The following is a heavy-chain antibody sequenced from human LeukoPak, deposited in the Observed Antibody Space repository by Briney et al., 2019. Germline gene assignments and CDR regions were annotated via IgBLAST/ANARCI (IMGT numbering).Heavy chain of an antibody. CDR3: ARVFRGAVTSNWFDP. CDR1: GDSISDFS. J-gene: IGHJ5*02. D-gene: IGHD3-3*01. Sequence: SETLSLTCTVSGDSISDFSWTWIRQTPGKGLEWIGFISSSATSHYSPSLESRVTFSLDTSKSQFSLSLKSVTAADTAVYYCARVFRGAVTSNWFDPRGQGILVTVSS. CDR2: ISSSATS. V-gene: IGHV4-59*01.